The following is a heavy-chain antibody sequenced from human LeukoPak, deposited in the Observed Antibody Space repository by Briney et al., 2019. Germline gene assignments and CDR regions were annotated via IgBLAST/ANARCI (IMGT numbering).Heavy chain of an antibody. J-gene: IGHJ4*02. CDR1: GGSFSGYY. Sequence: SETLSLTCTVYGGSFSGYYWSWIRQPPGKGLEWIGEINHSGSTNYNPSLKSRVTISVDTSKNQFSLKLSSVTAADTAVYYCARGSYVYYYDSSGYSHFDYWGQGTLVTVSS. D-gene: IGHD3-22*01. V-gene: IGHV4-34*01. CDR2: INHSGST. CDR3: ARGSYVYYYDSSGYSHFDY.